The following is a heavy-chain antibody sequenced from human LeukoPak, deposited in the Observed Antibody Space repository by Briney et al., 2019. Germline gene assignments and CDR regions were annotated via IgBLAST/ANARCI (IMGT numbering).Heavy chain of an antibody. V-gene: IGHV1-8*01. CDR2: MNSNSGNT. J-gene: IGHJ4*02. CDR3: ARGRGGTVVRGYLDY. CDR1: GYTFTNYD. Sequence: ASVKVSYKAPGYTFTNYDIMWVRQATGQGPEWMGWMNSNSGNTGYAQKFQGRVTMTRDTSINTAYMELHSLTSEDTAVYYCARGRGGTVVRGYLDYWGQGTLVTVSS. D-gene: IGHD3-10*01.